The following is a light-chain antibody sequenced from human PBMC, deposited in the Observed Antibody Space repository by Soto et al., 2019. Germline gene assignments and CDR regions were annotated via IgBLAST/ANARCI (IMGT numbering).Light chain of an antibody. CDR2: DVS. CDR1: SSDVGGYNY. V-gene: IGLV2-11*01. CDR3: CSYAGSYHPYV. Sequence: QSALTQPRSVSGSPGQSVTISCTGTSSDVGGYNYVSWYQQHPGKAPKLMVYDVSKRPSGVPDRFSGSKSGNTASLTISGLQAEDEADYYCCSYAGSYHPYVFGIGTKVTV. J-gene: IGLJ1*01.